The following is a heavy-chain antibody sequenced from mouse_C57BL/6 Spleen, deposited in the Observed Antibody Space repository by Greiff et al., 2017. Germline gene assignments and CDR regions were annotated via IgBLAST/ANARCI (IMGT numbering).Heavy chain of an antibody. CDR2: INPSNGGT. D-gene: IGHD1-1*01. CDR3: ASHYYYGSSLYWYFDV. CDR1: GYTFTSYW. V-gene: IGHV1-53*01. Sequence: QVQLQQSGTELVKPGASVKLSCKASGYTFTSYWMHWVKQRPGQGLEWIGNINPSNGGTNYNEKFKSKATLTVDKSSSTAYMQLSSLTSEDSAVYYCASHYYYGSSLYWYFDVWGTGTTVTVSS. J-gene: IGHJ1*03.